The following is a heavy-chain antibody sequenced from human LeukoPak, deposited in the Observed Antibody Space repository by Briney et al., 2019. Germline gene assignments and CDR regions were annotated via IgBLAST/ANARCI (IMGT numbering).Heavy chain of an antibody. J-gene: IGHJ4*02. CDR1: GFTFSNVW. Sequence: PGGSLRLSCEASGFTFSNVWMNWVRQAPGKGLEWIGRIKTKTDGGTTEYAAPVKGRFTISRDDSKNTVYLQMNSLKTEDTALYYCVTRVKSTGDYWGPGNLVTVSS. CDR2: IKTKTDGGTT. CDR3: VTRVKSTGDY. V-gene: IGHV3-15*01. D-gene: IGHD1-1*01.